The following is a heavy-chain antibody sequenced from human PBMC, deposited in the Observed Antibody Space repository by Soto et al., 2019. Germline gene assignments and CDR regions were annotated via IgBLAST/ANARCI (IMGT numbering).Heavy chain of an antibody. CDR2: ISSSGTTM. CDR1: GFTFSDFY. D-gene: IGHD2-2*01. V-gene: IGHV3-11*01. CDR3: ASPRSVIPAAITAFDI. Sequence: QVQLVESGGGLVKPGGSLRLSCAASGFTFSDFYMSWIRRAPGKGLGCVSYISSSGTTMCYADSVKGRFTISRDNAKSSLYLQMNSLRAEDTAVYYCASPRSVIPAAITAFDIWGQGTMVTVSS. J-gene: IGHJ3*02.